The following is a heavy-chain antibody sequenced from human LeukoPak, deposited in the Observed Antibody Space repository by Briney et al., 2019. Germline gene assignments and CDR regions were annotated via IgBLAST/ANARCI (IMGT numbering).Heavy chain of an antibody. D-gene: IGHD2-2*01. CDR2: FYHGGST. CDR1: GYSINSGNY. J-gene: IGHJ4*02. CDR3: ARRCISPSCYLY. Sequence: SETLSLTCTVSGYSINSGNYWGWIRQSPGKGLEWIGSFYHGGSTFYNPSLQSRVTISIDTSKNQFSLKVTSVTAADTAVYYCARRCISPSCYLYWGQGILVTVSS. V-gene: IGHV4-38-2*02.